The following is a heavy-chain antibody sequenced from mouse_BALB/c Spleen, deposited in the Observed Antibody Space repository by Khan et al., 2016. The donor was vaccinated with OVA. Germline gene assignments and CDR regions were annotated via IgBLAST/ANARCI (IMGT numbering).Heavy chain of an antibody. J-gene: IGHJ3*01. Sequence: VQLKQSGPGLVQPSQSLSITCTVSGFSLISYGVHWVRQSPGKGLEWLGVIWSGGTTDYNAAFISRVSISKDNSKSPVFFELNSLEANDSATYYCARRADDGAWFAYWGQGTLVTVSA. V-gene: IGHV2-2*02. D-gene: IGHD2-12*01. CDR3: ARRADDGAWFAY. CDR2: IWSGGTT. CDR1: GFSLISYG.